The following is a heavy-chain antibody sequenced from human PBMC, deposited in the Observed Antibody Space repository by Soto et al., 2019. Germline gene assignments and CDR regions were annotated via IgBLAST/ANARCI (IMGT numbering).Heavy chain of an antibody. Sequence: GVSVKVSCKVSGYTLTELSMHWVRQAPGKGLEWMGGFDPEDGETIYAQKFQGRVTMTEDTSTDTAYMELSSLRSEDTVVYYCAMGKWLRLGSLDYWGQGTLVTVSS. CDR1: GYTLTELS. D-gene: IGHD5-12*01. J-gene: IGHJ4*02. CDR2: FDPEDGET. CDR3: AMGKWLRLGSLDY. V-gene: IGHV1-24*01.